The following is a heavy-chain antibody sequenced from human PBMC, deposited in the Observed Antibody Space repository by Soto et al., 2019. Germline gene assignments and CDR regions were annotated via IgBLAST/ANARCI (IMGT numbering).Heavy chain of an antibody. CDR2: IYYSGST. V-gene: IGHV4-59*01. CDR3: ARDRGYYDFWSGSYYYYGLDV. CDR1: GGSISSYY. Sequence: SETLSLTCTAAGGSISSYYWSWIRQPPGKGLEWIGYIYYSGSTNYNPSLKSRVTISVDTSKNQFSLKLSSVTAADTAVYYCARDRGYYDFWSGSYYYYGLDVWGQGTTVTVSS. J-gene: IGHJ6*02. D-gene: IGHD3-3*01.